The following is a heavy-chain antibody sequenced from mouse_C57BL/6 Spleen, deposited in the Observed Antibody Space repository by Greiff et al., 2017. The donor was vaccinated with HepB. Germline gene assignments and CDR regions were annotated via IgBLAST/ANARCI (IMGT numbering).Heavy chain of an antibody. CDR3: TRSTTVVARPYYFDY. D-gene: IGHD1-1*01. CDR2: IDPETGGT. CDR1: GYTFTDYE. J-gene: IGHJ2*02. V-gene: IGHV1-15*01. Sequence: QVQLQQSGAELVRPGASVTLSCKASGYTFTDYEMHWVKQTPVHGLEWIGAIDPETGGTAYNQKFKGKAILTADKSTSTAYMELRSLTSEDSAVYYGTRSTTVVARPYYFDYWGQGTSLTVSS.